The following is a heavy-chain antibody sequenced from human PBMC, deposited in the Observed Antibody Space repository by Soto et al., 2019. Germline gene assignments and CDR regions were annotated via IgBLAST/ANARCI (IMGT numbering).Heavy chain of an antibody. D-gene: IGHD3-10*01. Sequence: QVQLQESGPGLVKPSGTLSLTCAVSGDSISRSYWWSWVRQLPGKGLEWIGEIYHSGSTIYNPSRQSRVTLSVDKSKTEFSLKMSSVTDADTAVYYCTSKFGQLLADAFDIWGQGTMVTVSS. J-gene: IGHJ3*02. V-gene: IGHV4-4*02. CDR1: GDSISRSYW. CDR3: TSKFGQLLADAFDI. CDR2: IYHSGST.